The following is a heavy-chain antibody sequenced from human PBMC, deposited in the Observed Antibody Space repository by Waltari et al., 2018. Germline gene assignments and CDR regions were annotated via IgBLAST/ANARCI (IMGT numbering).Heavy chain of an antibody. CDR2: IYYSGST. CDR1: GGSISSGGYY. Sequence: QVQLQESGPGLVKPSPTLSLPCTVSGGSISSGGYYWSWIRQHPGKGLEWIGYIYYSGSTYYNPSLKSRVNISVDTSKNQFSLKLSSVTAADTAVYYCARITWGENYFDHWGQGTLVTVSS. D-gene: IGHD3-16*01. V-gene: IGHV4-31*03. J-gene: IGHJ4*02. CDR3: ARITWGENYFDH.